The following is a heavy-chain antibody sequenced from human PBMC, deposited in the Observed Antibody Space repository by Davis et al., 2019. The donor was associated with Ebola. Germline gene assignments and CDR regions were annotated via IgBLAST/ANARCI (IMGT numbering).Heavy chain of an antibody. V-gene: IGHV1-69*06. CDR2: IIPIFGTA. Sequence: AASVKVSCKASGGTFSSYAISWVRQAPGQGLEWMGGIIPIFGTANYAQKFQGRVTITADKSTSTAYMELSSLRSEDTAVYYCARSWTRFRELFSWFDPWGQGTLVTVSS. CDR1: GGTFSSYA. D-gene: IGHD3-10*01. J-gene: IGHJ5*02. CDR3: ARSWTRFRELFSWFDP.